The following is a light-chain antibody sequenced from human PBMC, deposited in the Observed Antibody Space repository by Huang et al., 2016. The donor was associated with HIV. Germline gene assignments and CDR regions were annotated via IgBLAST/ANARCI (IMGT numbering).Light chain of an antibody. J-gene: IGKJ1*01. CDR2: WAS. CDR3: HQYYDTPQT. CDR1: QSVLKNSNNKNC. V-gene: IGKV4-1*01. Sequence: DIVVTQSPDPLALSLGGRAAINCTARQSVLKNSNNKNCLNWCQLKPGQPPKLLIYWASTRESGVPDRFSGSGSGTHFTLTIARLQPEDVAVYYCHQYYDTPQTFGQGTKVEVK.